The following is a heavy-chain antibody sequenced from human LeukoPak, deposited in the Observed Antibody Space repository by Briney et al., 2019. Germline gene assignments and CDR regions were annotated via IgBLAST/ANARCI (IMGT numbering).Heavy chain of an antibody. D-gene: IGHD6-19*01. CDR3: ARAYSSGWQDFDY. V-gene: IGHV3-30*03. Sequence: GGSLRLSCAASAFTFSSYALHWVRQAPGKGLERVAVISFDGSNKYYADSVKGRFTISRDNSKNTLYLQINSLRAEDTAVYYCARAYSSGWQDFDYWGQGTLVTVSS. CDR2: ISFDGSNK. CDR1: AFTFSSYA. J-gene: IGHJ4*02.